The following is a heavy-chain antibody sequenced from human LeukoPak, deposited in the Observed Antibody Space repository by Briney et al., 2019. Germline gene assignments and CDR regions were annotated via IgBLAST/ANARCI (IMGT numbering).Heavy chain of an antibody. CDR2: IYYSGST. Sequence: SETLSLTCTVSGGSISSYYWSWIRQPPGKGLEWIGYIYYSGSTNYNPSLKSRVTISVDTSKNQFSLKPSSVTAADTAVYYCARWGSSSGRGFDYWGQGTLVTVSS. V-gene: IGHV4-59*08. J-gene: IGHJ4*02. CDR3: ARWGSSSGRGFDY. D-gene: IGHD6-6*01. CDR1: GGSISSYY.